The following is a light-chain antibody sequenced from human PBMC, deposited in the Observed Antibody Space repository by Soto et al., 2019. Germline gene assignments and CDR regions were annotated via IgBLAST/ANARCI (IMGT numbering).Light chain of an antibody. CDR3: HQYGSPPWT. CDR2: GAS. Sequence: EIVLTQSPGTLSLSPGERATLSCRASQSVSSSYLAWYQQKPGQAPRLLIYGASSRATGIPDRFSGSGSGTDFTLTISRLEPEDFAVYYCHQYGSPPWTFGQGTKV. V-gene: IGKV3-20*01. CDR1: QSVSSSY. J-gene: IGKJ1*01.